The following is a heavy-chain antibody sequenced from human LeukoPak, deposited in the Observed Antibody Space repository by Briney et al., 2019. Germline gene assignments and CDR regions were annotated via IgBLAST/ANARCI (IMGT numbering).Heavy chain of an antibody. V-gene: IGHV3-48*03. CDR2: ISSGGTTI. CDR1: GFSFSSYE. CDR3: ASGSSWLDY. Sequence: GGSLRRSCAASGFSFSSYEMNWVRQAPGKGLEWVSHISSGGTTIYYADSVKGRFTISRDKAKNSLFLQMNSLRAEDTAVYYCASGSSWLDYWGQGTLVTVSS. J-gene: IGHJ4*02. D-gene: IGHD6-13*01.